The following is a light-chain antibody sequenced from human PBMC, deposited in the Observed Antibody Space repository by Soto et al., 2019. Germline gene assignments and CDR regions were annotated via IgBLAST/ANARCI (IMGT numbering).Light chain of an antibody. J-gene: IGLJ1*01. Sequence: LTQPPSVSGSPGQSVTISCTGTSSVVGSYNRVSWYQQSPGTAPKLMIYEVSNRPSGVPDRFSGSKSGNTASLTISGLQAEDEADYYCSSYTSSSTYVFGTGTKVTVL. CDR1: SSVVGSYNR. CDR3: SSYTSSSTYV. V-gene: IGLV2-18*02. CDR2: EVS.